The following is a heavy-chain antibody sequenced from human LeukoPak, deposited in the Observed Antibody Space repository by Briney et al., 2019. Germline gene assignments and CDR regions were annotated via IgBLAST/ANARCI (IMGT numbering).Heavy chain of an antibody. V-gene: IGHV1-69*01. Sequence: SVKVSCKASGGTFSSYAISWVRQAPGQGLEWMGGIIPIFGTANYAQKFQGRVTITADESTSTAYMELNSLRSEDTAVYYCAKTYPIDAFDIWGQGTMVTVSS. J-gene: IGHJ3*02. CDR3: AKTYPIDAFDI. CDR2: IIPIFGTA. CDR1: GGTFSSYA.